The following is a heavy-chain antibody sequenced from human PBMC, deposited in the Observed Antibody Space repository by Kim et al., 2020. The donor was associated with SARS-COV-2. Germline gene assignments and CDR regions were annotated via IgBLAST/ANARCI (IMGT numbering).Heavy chain of an antibody. Sequence: SAAALKGRFTTSRDNAENSMYLQMTSLRAEDTAVYYCARRGSRWYSQIDDWGQGTLVTVSS. V-gene: IGHV3-11*03. D-gene: IGHD6-13*01. CDR3: ARRGSRWYSQIDD. J-gene: IGHJ4*02.